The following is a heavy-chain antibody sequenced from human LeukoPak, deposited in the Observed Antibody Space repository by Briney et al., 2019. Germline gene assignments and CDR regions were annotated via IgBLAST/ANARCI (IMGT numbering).Heavy chain of an antibody. Sequence: GGSLRLSCAASGYTFSSYWMSWVRQAPGKGLEWVANIKQDGSEKYYVDSVKGRFTISRDNAKNSLYLQMNSLRAEDTAVYYCARDGRYYDSSADYWGQGTLVTVSP. CDR1: GYTFSSYW. CDR2: IKQDGSEK. D-gene: IGHD3-22*01. V-gene: IGHV3-7*01. CDR3: ARDGRYYDSSADY. J-gene: IGHJ4*02.